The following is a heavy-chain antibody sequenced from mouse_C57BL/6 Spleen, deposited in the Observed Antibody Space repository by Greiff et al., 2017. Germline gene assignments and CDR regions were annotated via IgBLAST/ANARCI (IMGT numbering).Heavy chain of an antibody. CDR1: GYAFSSSW. J-gene: IGHJ2*01. V-gene: IGHV1-82*01. CDR2: IYPGDGDT. CDR3: AREITTVVAPIDY. D-gene: IGHD1-1*01. Sequence: QVQLKQSGPELVKPGASVKISCKASGYAFSSSWMNWVKQRPGKGLEWIGRIYPGDGDTNYNGKFKGKATLTADKSSSTAYMQLSSLTSEDSAVSFCAREITTVVAPIDYWGQGTTLTVSS.